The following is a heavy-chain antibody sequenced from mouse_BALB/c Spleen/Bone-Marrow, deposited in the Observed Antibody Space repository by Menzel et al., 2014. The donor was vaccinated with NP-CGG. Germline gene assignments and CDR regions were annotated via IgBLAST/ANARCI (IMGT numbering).Heavy chain of an antibody. CDR3: ARYDGPAWFAY. V-gene: IGHV1S81*02. J-gene: IGHJ3*01. CDR1: GYSFTSYW. Sequence: VQLQESGAELVKPGASVRLSCKASGYSFTSYWIHWVKQRPEQGLEWIGEINPSNGRNNYNEKFKNKATLTVDKSSSTAYMQLSSLTSEDSAVYYCARYDGPAWFAYWGQGTLVTVSA. CDR2: INPSNGRN. D-gene: IGHD2-3*01.